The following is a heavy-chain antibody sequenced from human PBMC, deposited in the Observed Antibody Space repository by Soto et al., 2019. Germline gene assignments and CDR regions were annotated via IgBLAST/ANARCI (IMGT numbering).Heavy chain of an antibody. J-gene: IGHJ3*02. CDR3: ARDRDNYDSSGTDAFDI. CDR1: GGTFSSYA. D-gene: IGHD3-22*01. V-gene: IGHV1-69*12. Sequence: QVQLVQSGAEVKKPGSSVKVSCKASGGTFSSYAISWVRQAPGQGLEWMGGIIPIFGTANYAQKFQGRVTITADEYTSTAYMELSSLRSEYTAVYYCARDRDNYDSSGTDAFDIWGQGKMVTVSS. CDR2: IIPIFGTA.